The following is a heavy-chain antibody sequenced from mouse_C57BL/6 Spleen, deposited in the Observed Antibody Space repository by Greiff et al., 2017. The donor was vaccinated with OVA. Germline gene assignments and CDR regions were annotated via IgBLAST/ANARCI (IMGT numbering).Heavy chain of an antibody. CDR2: INPSSGYT. V-gene: IGHV1-4*01. CDR1: GYTFTSYT. Sequence: VQLQQSGAELARPGASVKMSCKASGYTFTSYTMHWVKQRPGPGLEWIGYINPSSGYTKYNQKFKDKATLTAAKSSSTAYMQLSSLTSEDSAVYYCARSGRDGYYNYWGQGTSVTVSS. D-gene: IGHD2-3*01. CDR3: ARSGRDGYYNY. J-gene: IGHJ4*01.